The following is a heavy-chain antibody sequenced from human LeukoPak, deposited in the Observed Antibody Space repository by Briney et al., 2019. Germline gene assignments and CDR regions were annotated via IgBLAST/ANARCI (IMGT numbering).Heavy chain of an antibody. V-gene: IGHV3-53*01. D-gene: IGHD3-22*01. J-gene: IGHJ4*02. CDR2: IYSGGRT. Sequence: PGGSLRLSCRGSGFIYGNYWMTWVRQAPGKGLEWVSVIYSGGRTYYADSVKGRFTISRDNSKNTLYLQINSLRAEDTAVYYCARVSGYYFNYFDYWGQGTLVTVSS. CDR3: ARVSGYYFNYFDY. CDR1: GFIYGNYW.